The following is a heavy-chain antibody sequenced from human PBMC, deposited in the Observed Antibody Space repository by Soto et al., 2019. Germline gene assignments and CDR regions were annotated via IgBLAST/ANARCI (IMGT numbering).Heavy chain of an antibody. CDR2: ISGSAYST. J-gene: IGHJ4*02. CDR1: GFTFSSHA. D-gene: IGHD2-15*01. V-gene: IGHV3-23*01. CDR3: TRDSGGRDAY. Sequence: EVQLLESGGGLVQPGGSVRLSCTASGFTFSSHAMSWVRQAPGKGLEWVSGISGSAYSTYYADSVEGRFTISRDNSKSTLYLQMNSLRAEDTAVYYCTRDSGGRDAYWGQGTLVTVSS.